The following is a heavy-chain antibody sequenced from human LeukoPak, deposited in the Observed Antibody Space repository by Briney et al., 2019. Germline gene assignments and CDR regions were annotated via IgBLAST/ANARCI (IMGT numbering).Heavy chain of an antibody. V-gene: IGHV3-33*08. CDR2: IWYDGSNK. CDR3: ARDPIAARFVLDY. CDR1: RFIFNNYA. D-gene: IGHD6-6*01. Sequence: GGSLRLSCAASRFIFNNYAMHWVRQAPGKGLEWVAVIWYDGSNKYYADSVKGRFTISRDNSKNTLYLQMNSLRAEDTAVYYCARDPIAARFVLDYWGQGTLVTVSS. J-gene: IGHJ4*02.